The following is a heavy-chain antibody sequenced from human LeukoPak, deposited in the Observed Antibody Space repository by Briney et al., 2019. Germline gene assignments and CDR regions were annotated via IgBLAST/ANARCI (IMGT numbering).Heavy chain of an antibody. V-gene: IGHV3-23*01. CDR3: ARGGYSYTYYFDY. D-gene: IGHD5-18*01. J-gene: IGHJ4*02. CDR1: GFTFSSYG. CDR2: ISGSGGST. Sequence: GGTLRLSCAASGFTFSSYGMSWVRQAPGKGLEWVSAISGSGGSTYYADSVKGRFTISRDNSKNTLYLQMNSLRAEDTAVYYCARGGYSYTYYFDYWGQGTLVTVSS.